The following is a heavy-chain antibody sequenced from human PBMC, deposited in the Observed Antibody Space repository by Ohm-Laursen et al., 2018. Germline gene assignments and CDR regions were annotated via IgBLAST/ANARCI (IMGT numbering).Heavy chain of an antibody. CDR2: MNPDSGRS. CDR3: ARGATMNQFDY. V-gene: IGHV1-8*01. D-gene: IGHD5-12*01. Sequence: ASVKVSCNASGYTFTSYDINWVRQATGQGLEWMGWMNPDSGRSNYAAKFQGRLTMTRSTSITTAYMELSSLRSEDTAVYYCARGATMNQFDYWGQGTLVTVSS. J-gene: IGHJ4*02. CDR1: GYTFTSYD.